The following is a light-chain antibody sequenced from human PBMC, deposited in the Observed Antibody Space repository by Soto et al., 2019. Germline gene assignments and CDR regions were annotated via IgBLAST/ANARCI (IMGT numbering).Light chain of an antibody. CDR2: GNS. Sequence: QSVLTQPPSVSGAPGQRVTISCTGSSSNIGGGYDVHWYQQLPGTAPKLLIYGNSNRPSGVPDRFSGSKSGTSAALAITGRQAEEEADDYCQSYDSSLSALVFGGGTKLTVL. J-gene: IGLJ2*01. CDR3: QSYDSSLSALV. CDR1: SSNIGGGYD. V-gene: IGLV1-40*01.